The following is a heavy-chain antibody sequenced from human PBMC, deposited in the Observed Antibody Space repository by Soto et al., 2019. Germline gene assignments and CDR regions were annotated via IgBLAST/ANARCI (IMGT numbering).Heavy chain of an antibody. CDR1: GGTFSSYT. J-gene: IGHJ4*02. D-gene: IGHD4-17*01. CDR2: IIPILGIA. V-gene: IGHV1-69*02. Sequence: SVKVSCKASGGTFSSYTISWVRQAPGQGLEWMGRIIPILGIANYAQKFQGRVTITADKSTSTVYMELSSLRSEDTAVYYCARAVSTKTAPIDYWGQGTLVTVSS. CDR3: ARAVSTKTAPIDY.